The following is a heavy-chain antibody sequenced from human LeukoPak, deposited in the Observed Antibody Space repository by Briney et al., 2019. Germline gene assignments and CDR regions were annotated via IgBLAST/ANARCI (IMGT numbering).Heavy chain of an antibody. Sequence: GGSLRLSCAASGLTFSDFSMNWVRQAPGKGLEWLSYISGSGGTVYYADSVKGRFTISRDNAKSSLYLQTNGLRAEDTAVYYCAKDAAVALDYWGQGTLVTVSS. CDR2: ISGSGGTV. J-gene: IGHJ4*02. CDR1: GLTFSDFS. V-gene: IGHV3-48*01. D-gene: IGHD6-19*01. CDR3: AKDAAVALDY.